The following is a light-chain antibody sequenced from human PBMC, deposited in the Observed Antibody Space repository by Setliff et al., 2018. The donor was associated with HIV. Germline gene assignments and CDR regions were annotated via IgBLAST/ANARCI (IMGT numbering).Light chain of an antibody. CDR3: QVWDSSSDHYV. CDR1: NIGSKS. CDR2: DAS. Sequence: ELTQPPSVSVAPGKTATITCGGNNIGSKSVQWYQQKPGQAPAMVVYDASDRPSGVPERLSGSKSGNTATLTISRVEAGDEADYYCQVWDSSSDHYVFGTGTKVTVL. V-gene: IGLV3-21*03. J-gene: IGLJ1*01.